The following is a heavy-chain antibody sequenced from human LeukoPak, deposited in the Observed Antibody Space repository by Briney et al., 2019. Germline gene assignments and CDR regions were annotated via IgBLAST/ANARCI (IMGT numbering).Heavy chain of an antibody. CDR1: GFTFNNYAM. J-gene: IGHJ3*02. CDR3: ATDYYDSSGYPFNAFDI. D-gene: IGHD3-22*01. V-gene: IGHV4-4*02. Sequence: GSLRLSCAASGFTFNNYAMSWVRQPPGKGLEWIGEIYHSGSTNYNPSLKSRVTISVDKSKNQFSLKLSSVTAADTAVYYCATDYYDSSGYPFNAFDIWGQGTMVTVSS. CDR2: IYHSGST.